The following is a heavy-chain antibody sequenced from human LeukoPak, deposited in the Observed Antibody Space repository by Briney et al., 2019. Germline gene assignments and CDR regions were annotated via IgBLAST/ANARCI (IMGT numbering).Heavy chain of an antibody. CDR2: IYYSGNT. D-gene: IGHD6-19*01. V-gene: IGHV4-39*01. CDR3: ARHDQWLVRFQH. Sequence: SETLSLTCNVSGASISTNNYWGWIRQSPGEGLEWIGSIYYSGNTCYNPSLWSRGAISVDTSKNQFSLKVTSVTAADTAVYYCARHDQWLVRFQHWSQGTLVTVSS. CDR1: GASISTNNY. J-gene: IGHJ1*01.